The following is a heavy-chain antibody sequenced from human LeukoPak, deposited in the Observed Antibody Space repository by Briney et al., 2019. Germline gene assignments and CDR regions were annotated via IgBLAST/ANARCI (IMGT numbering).Heavy chain of an antibody. J-gene: IGHJ4*02. Sequence: GGSLRLSCAASGFTFSSYWMHWVRQAPGKGLVWVSRINSDGSSTSYADSVKGRFTISRDNAKNTLYLQMNSLRAEDTAVYYCARDPSGSYYRSEYYFDYWGQGTLVTVCS. CDR3: ARDPSGSYYRSEYYFDY. V-gene: IGHV3-74*01. D-gene: IGHD1-26*01. CDR2: INSDGSST. CDR1: GFTFSSYW.